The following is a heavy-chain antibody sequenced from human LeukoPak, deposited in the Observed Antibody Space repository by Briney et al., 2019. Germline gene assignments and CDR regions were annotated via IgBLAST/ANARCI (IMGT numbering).Heavy chain of an antibody. CDR3: AKGSYYYDSADYFDY. V-gene: IGHV3-23*01. Sequence: GGSLRLSCAASGFTFSSYAMSWVRQAPGKGPEWVSTLSGSGGSTYYADSVKGRVTISRDNSKNTLYLQMNSLRAEDTAVYHCAKGSYYYDSADYFDYWGQGTLVTVSS. CDR1: GFTFSSYA. J-gene: IGHJ4*02. D-gene: IGHD3-22*01. CDR2: LSGSGGST.